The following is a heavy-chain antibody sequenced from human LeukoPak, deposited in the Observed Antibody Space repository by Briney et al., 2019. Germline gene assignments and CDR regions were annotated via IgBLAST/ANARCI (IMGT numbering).Heavy chain of an antibody. CDR3: ARDLTDSSGYYGY. CDR2: IKQDGSEK. D-gene: IGHD3-22*01. Sequence: GGSLRLSCAASGFTFSSYWMSWVRQAPGKGLEWVANIKQDGSEKYYVDSVKGRFTISRDNAKNSLYLQMNSLRAEDTAVYYCARDLTDSSGYYGYWGQGTLVTVSS. J-gene: IGHJ4*02. CDR1: GFTFSSYW. V-gene: IGHV3-7*03.